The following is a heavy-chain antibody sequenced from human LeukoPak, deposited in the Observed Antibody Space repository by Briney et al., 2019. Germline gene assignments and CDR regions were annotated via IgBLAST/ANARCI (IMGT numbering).Heavy chain of an antibody. CDR1: GYTFTRYF. Sequence: GASVKVSCKASGYTFTRYFMHWVRQAAGQRLEWMGWINPNSGGTKYAQKFQGRLTMTRDTSISTAYMALSRLRADDTAVYYCARVQYYYDSSGSQYYFDYWGQGTLVTVS. D-gene: IGHD3-22*01. CDR3: ARVQYYYDSSGSQYYFDY. CDR2: INPNSGGT. V-gene: IGHV1-2*02. J-gene: IGHJ4*02.